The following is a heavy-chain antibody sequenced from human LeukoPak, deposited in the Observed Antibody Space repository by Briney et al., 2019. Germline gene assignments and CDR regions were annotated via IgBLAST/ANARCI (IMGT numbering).Heavy chain of an antibody. CDR2: ISNSGST. J-gene: IGHJ6*03. Sequence: SETLSLTCSVSGGPIISHYWSWIRRPPGKGLEWIGYISNSGSTDYNPSLRSRVTISINTSKNQFSLKLTSVTAADTAVYYCRVVPAAMKLYFSSMDAWGKGTTVTVSS. V-gene: IGHV4-59*11. CDR3: RVVPAAMKLYFSSMDA. CDR1: GGPIISHY. D-gene: IGHD2-2*01.